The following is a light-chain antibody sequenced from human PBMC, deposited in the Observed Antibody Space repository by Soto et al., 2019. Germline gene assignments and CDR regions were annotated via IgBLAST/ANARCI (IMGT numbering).Light chain of an antibody. Sequence: VMTQAPATLSVSPGERATLSCRASQTINNNVAWYQLKDGQVPRLLIYGASTRATDVPARFSGSGSGTEFTLTISSLQSEAFAEYHCQQYNNWPQTFGQGTKVEIK. J-gene: IGKJ1*01. CDR1: QTINNN. CDR3: QQYNNWPQT. V-gene: IGKV3-15*01. CDR2: GAS.